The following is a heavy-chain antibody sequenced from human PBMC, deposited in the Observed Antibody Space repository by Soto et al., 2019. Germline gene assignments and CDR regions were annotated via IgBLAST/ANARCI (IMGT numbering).Heavy chain of an antibody. D-gene: IGHD6-13*01. Sequence: GASVKVSCKASGFTFTGSAVQWVRQARGQRLEWIGWIVVGSGNTNYARKLQERVTITRDMSTSPAYMELSSLRSEDTAVYYCAREKKFGIAAVGGHRYWCQGTLVTVSS. J-gene: IGHJ4*02. CDR3: AREKKFGIAAVGGHRY. V-gene: IGHV1-58*01. CDR1: GFTFTGSA. CDR2: IVVGSGNT.